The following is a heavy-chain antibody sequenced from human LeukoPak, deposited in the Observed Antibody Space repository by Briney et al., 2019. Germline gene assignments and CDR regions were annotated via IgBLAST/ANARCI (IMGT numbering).Heavy chain of an antibody. V-gene: IGHV3-74*01. J-gene: IGHJ4*02. CDR1: GVTFSGHS. Sequence: PGGSLRLSCAASGVTFSGHSRNWVRQAPGKGLVWVSGISRDGTITNYADAVKGRFTISRDNAKNTLYLQMNSLRVEDTPVYSCPSARCGPYCWSQETLVTVSS. D-gene: IGHD2-21*01. CDR2: ISRDGTIT. CDR3: PSARCGPYC.